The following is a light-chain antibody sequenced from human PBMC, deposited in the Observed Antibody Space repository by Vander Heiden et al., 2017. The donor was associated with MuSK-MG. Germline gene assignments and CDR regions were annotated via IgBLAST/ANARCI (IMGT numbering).Light chain of an antibody. CDR1: SSDVGSYNL. CDR2: EVS. Sequence: QSALTHPASVSGSPGQSITISCTGTSSDVGSYNLVSWYQQHPGKDPKLMIYEVSKRPSGVSNRFSGSKSGNTASLTISGLQAEDEADYYCCSYAGSHTYVFGTGTKVTVL. J-gene: IGLJ1*01. CDR3: CSYAGSHTYV. V-gene: IGLV2-23*02.